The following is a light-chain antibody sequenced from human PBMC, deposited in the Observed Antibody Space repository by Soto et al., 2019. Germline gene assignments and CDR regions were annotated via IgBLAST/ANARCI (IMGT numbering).Light chain of an antibody. CDR3: QQYNNWPPWT. CDR2: GAS. J-gene: IGKJ1*01. Sequence: EIVMTQSPATLSVSPGERATLSCRASQSVSSNLAWYQQKPGQAPRLLISGASTRATGIPARFSGSGSGTAFTLTISTLQSEDFAGYYCQQYNNWPPWTFGQGTKVEIK. CDR1: QSVSSN. V-gene: IGKV3-15*01.